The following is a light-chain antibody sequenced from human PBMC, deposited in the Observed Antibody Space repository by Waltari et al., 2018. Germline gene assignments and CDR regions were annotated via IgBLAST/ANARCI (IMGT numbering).Light chain of an antibody. J-gene: IGKJ2*01. CDR1: QSVLYSSNNKNY. Sequence: DIVMTQSPDSLAVSLGERATIHCKSSQSVLYSSNNKNYLAWYQQQPGQPPKLLISWASTRESGVPDRFSGSGSGTDFTLTISSLQAEDVAVYYCQEYYSTPLTFGQGTKLEIK. V-gene: IGKV4-1*01. CDR3: QEYYSTPLT. CDR2: WAS.